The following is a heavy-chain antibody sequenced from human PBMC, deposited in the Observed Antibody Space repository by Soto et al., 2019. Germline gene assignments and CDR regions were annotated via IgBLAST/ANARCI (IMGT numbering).Heavy chain of an antibody. CDR2: INPKSGGT. CDR1: GYSFTDYH. D-gene: IGHD2-8*01. CDR3: ARGDSTDCSNGVCSFFYNHDMDV. Sequence: DAVKVSCKASGYSFTDYHIHWVRQAPGQGLEWLGRINPKSGGTSTAQKFQGWVTMTTDTSISTASMELTRLTSDDTAIYYCARGDSTDCSNGVCSFFYNHDMDVWGQGTTVTVSS. V-gene: IGHV1-2*04. J-gene: IGHJ6*02.